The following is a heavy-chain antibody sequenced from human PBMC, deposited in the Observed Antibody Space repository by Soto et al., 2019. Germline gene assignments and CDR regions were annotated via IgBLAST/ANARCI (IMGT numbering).Heavy chain of an antibody. CDR3: ARRTSGWYLDY. J-gene: IGHJ4*02. D-gene: IGHD6-19*01. Sequence: EVQLLESGGGLVQPGGSLRLSCAASGFTFSSYAMSWVRQAPGKGLEWVSVISGSDGSTYYADSVKGRFTISRDNSKNTLYLQMNSLRAEDTAVYYCARRTSGWYLDYWGQGTLATVSS. V-gene: IGHV3-23*01. CDR2: ISGSDGST. CDR1: GFTFSSYA.